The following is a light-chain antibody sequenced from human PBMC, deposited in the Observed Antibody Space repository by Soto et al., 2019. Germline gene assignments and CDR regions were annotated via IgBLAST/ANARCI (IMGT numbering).Light chain of an antibody. V-gene: IGLV2-14*01. CDR1: SSDVGGYNY. CDR3: SSYASSSTYV. J-gene: IGLJ1*01. Sequence: QSALNQPASLSGSPGQSITISCTGTSSDVGGYNYVSWYQQHPGKAPKLMIYEVTNRPSGVSNRFSGSKSGNTASLTISGLQAEDEADYYCSSYASSSTYVFGPGTKVTVL. CDR2: EVT.